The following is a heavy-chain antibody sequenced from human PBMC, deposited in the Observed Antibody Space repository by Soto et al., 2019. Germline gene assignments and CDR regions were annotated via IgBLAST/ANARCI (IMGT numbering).Heavy chain of an antibody. J-gene: IGHJ4*02. CDR2: IIPILGIT. V-gene: IGHV1-69*04. D-gene: IGHD4-4*01. Sequence: QVHLVHSGAGVEKPGSSVKVSCKASGDTFSSSSFTWVRQAPGQGLEWMGRIIPILGITNYAQKFQGRVTITADKSTSTAYMELSSLRSEDTAVYYCATDKDSTYDYWGQGTLVTVSS. CDR1: GDTFSSSS. CDR3: ATDKDSTYDY.